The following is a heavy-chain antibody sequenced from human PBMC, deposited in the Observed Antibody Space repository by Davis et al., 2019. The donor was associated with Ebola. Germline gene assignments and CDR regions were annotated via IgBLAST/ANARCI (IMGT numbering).Heavy chain of an antibody. CDR3: ARGGYYDSSGYSHDAFDI. V-gene: IGHV3-21*01. CDR2: ISSSSYYI. Sequence: GGSLRLSCAASGFTFSSYAMNWVRQAPGKGLEWVSSISSSSYYIYYSDSLKGRFTISRDNAKNSVYLQMNSLRAEDTAVYHCARGGYYDSSGYSHDAFDIWGQGTMVTVSS. J-gene: IGHJ3*02. CDR1: GFTFSSYA. D-gene: IGHD3-22*01.